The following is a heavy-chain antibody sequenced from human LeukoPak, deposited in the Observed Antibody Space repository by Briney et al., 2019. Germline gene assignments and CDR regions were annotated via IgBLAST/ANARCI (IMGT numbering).Heavy chain of an antibody. V-gene: IGHV3-30*18. CDR2: ISYDGSNK. J-gene: IGHJ6*03. Sequence: PGRSLRLSCAASGFTFSSYGMHWVRQAPGKGLEWVAVISYDGSNKYYADSVKGRFTISRDNSKNTLYLQMNSLRAEDTAVYYCAKSGYSSGWYWDYYYYMDVWGKGTTVTVSS. CDR1: GFTFSSYG. CDR3: AKSGYSSGWYWDYYYYMDV. D-gene: IGHD6-19*01.